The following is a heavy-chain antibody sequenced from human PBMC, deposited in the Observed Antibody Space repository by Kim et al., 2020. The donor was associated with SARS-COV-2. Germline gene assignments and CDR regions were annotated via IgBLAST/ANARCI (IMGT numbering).Heavy chain of an antibody. Sequence: GGSLRLSCAASGFTFSSYWMSWVRQAPGKGLEWVANIKQDGREKYYVDSVKGRFTISRDNAKNSLYLQMNTLRAEDTAVYYCARVFYPTSPVGPNYWGQGNLVTVSS. CDR3: ARVFYPTSPVGPNY. J-gene: IGHJ4*02. CDR2: IKQDGREK. D-gene: IGHD2-2*01. V-gene: IGHV3-7*03. CDR1: GFTFSSYW.